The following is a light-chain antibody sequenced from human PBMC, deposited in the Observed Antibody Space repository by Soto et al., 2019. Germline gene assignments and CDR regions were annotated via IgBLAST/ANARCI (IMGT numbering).Light chain of an antibody. Sequence: DIVMTQSPLSLRVTPGESASISCRSSQSRQHSSGYNYLHWYLQKPGRSPQLLISLGSDRTSGVPDRFSGSGSGTDFTLTISSLQPEDVATYYCQKYNSAPLTFGGGTKVDIK. J-gene: IGKJ4*01. CDR3: QKYNSAPLT. CDR1: QSRQHSSGYNY. V-gene: IGKV2-28*01. CDR2: LGS.